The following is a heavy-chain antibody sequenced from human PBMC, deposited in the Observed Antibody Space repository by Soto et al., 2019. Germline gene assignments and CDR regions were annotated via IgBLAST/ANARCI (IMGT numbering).Heavy chain of an antibody. J-gene: IGHJ5*02. CDR1: GYTFTKYA. CDR3: ARGEGYCSGGSCYRWFDP. CDR2: INAGNGNT. V-gene: IGHV1-3*01. D-gene: IGHD2-15*01. Sequence: ASVKVSCKASGYTFTKYAMHWVRQAPGQRLEWMGWINAGNGNTKYSQKFHGRVTITRDTSASTAYMELSSLRSEDTAVYYCARGEGYCSGGSCYRWFDPWGQGTLVTVSS.